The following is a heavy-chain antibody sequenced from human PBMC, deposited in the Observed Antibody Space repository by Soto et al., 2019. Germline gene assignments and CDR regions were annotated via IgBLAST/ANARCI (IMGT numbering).Heavy chain of an antibody. CDR2: IWYDGSNK. V-gene: IGHV3-33*01. Sequence: GGSLRLSCAASGFTFSSYGMHWVRQAPGKGLEWVAVIWYDGSNKYYADSVKGRFTISRDNSKNTLYLQMNSLRAEDTAVYYCARCLSSWTDSSSWSTPYYYYGMDVWGQGTTVTVSS. CDR1: GFTFSSYG. D-gene: IGHD6-13*01. CDR3: ARCLSSWTDSSSWSTPYYYYGMDV. J-gene: IGHJ6*02.